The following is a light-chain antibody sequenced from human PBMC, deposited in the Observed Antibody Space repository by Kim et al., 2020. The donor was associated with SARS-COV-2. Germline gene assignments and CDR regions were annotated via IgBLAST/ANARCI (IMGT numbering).Light chain of an antibody. CDR3: QQYYSYPFT. CDR1: QGINSY. CDR2: AAS. J-gene: IGKJ3*01. V-gene: IGKV1-8*01. Sequence: AIRITQSPSSLSASTGDRVTITCRASQGINSYLAWYQQKPGKAPKLLIYAASTLQSGVPSRFSGSGSGTDFTLTISCLQSEDFATYYCQQYYSYPFTFGPGTKVDIK.